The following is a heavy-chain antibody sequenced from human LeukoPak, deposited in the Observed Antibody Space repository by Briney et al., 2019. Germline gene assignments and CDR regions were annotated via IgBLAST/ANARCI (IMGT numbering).Heavy chain of an antibody. CDR2: ISPGDSDT. D-gene: IGHD3-10*01. CDR3: ARHREREAALLCAFDI. Sequence: RGESLKISCKGSGYSVTSYWIGWVRQMPGKGLEWMGIISPGDSDTRYNPSFQGQVTISADKSISTAYLQWSSLKASDTAMYYCARHREREAALLCAFDIWGQGTMVTVSS. CDR1: GYSVTSYW. V-gene: IGHV5-51*01. J-gene: IGHJ3*02.